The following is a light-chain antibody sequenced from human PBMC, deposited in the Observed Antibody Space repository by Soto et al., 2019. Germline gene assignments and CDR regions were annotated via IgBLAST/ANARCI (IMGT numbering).Light chain of an antibody. J-gene: IGLJ2*01. V-gene: IGLV2-14*01. CDR2: AVT. Sequence: QSALTQPASVSGSPGQSIAISCTGTSSDVGGYDQVSWYQQLPCKAPKLMIYAVTTRPAGVSNRFSGSKSGNTASLTISGLQAEDEADYYGSSYTGSGTFFSGGTKLTVL. CDR1: SSDVGGYDQ. CDR3: SSYTGSGTF.